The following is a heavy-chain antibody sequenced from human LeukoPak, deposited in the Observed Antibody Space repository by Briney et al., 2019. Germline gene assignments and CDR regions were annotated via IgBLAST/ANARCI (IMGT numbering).Heavy chain of an antibody. CDR3: ARSGYSYGHYFDY. CDR2: IYYSGST. D-gene: IGHD5-18*01. CDR1: GGSISSYY. J-gene: IGHJ4*02. Sequence: SETLSLTCTVSGGSISSYYWSWLRQPPGKGLEWIGYIYYSGSTNYNPSLKSRVTISVDTSKNQFSLKLSSVTAADTAVYYCARSGYSYGHYFDYWGQGTLVTVSS. V-gene: IGHV4-59*01.